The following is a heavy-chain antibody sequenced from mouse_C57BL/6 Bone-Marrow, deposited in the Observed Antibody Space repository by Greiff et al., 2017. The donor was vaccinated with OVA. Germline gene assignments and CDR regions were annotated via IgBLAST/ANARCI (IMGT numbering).Heavy chain of an antibody. V-gene: IGHV5-6*02. CDR1: GFTFSSYG. J-gene: IGHJ4*01. CDR2: ISSGGSYT. Sequence: DVKLQESGGDLVKPGGSLKLSCAASGFTFSSYGMSWVRQTPDKRLEWVATISSGGSYTYYPDSVKGRFTISRDNAKNTLYLQMSSLKSEDTAMYYCARPLGYAMDYWGQGTSVTVSS. CDR3: ARPLGYAMDY.